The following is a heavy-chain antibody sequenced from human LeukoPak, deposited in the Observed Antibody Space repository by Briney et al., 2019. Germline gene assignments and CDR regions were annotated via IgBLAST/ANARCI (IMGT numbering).Heavy chain of an antibody. CDR1: GFTFSSYE. D-gene: IGHD6-6*01. Sequence: GGSLRLSCAASGFTFSSYEMNWVRQAPGKGLEWVSYISSSGSTIYYADSVKGRFTISRDNAKNPLYLQMNSLRAEDTAVYYCARDLSIAARGGIWGQGTMVTVSS. CDR3: ARDLSIAARGGI. J-gene: IGHJ3*02. V-gene: IGHV3-48*03. CDR2: ISSSGSTI.